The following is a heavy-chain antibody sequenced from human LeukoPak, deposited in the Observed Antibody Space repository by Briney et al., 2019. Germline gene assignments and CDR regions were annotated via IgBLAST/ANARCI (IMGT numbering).Heavy chain of an antibody. Sequence: HPGGSLRLSCAASGFTFSGYWMTWVRQAPGKGLEWVGNIKRDGSNKYYADSVKGRFTISRDNSKNTLYLQMNSLRAEDTAVYYCASYDSSGYYYGEIDYWGQGTLVTVSS. D-gene: IGHD3-22*01. J-gene: IGHJ4*02. CDR1: GFTFSGYW. V-gene: IGHV3-7*01. CDR3: ASYDSSGYYYGEIDY. CDR2: IKRDGSNK.